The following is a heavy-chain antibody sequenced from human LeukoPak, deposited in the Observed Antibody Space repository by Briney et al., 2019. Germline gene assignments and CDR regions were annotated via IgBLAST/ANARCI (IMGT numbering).Heavy chain of an antibody. Sequence: PSETLSLTCAVSGGSIRNSSFYWGWIRQPPGKGLEWIASIYNSGTTYYNPSIKSRITIFVDTSKNQFSLKLSSVTAADTAVYYCARLGAGSTYYDFWSGYSSFYFDYWGQGTLVTVSS. CDR2: IYNSGTT. CDR1: GGSIRNSSFY. D-gene: IGHD3-3*01. CDR3: ARLGAGSTYYDFWSGYSSFYFDY. V-gene: IGHV4-39*01. J-gene: IGHJ4*02.